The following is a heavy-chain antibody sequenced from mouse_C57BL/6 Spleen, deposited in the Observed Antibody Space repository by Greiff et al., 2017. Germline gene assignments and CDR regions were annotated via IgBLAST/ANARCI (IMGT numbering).Heavy chain of an antibody. CDR1: GYTFTSYW. D-gene: IGHD4-1*01. CDR2: IDPSDSET. V-gene: IGHV1-52*01. CDR3: ARTGASWFAY. Sequence: VQLQQPGAELVRPGSSVKLSCKASGYTFTSYWMHWVKQRPIQGLEWIGNIDPSDSETHYNQKFKDKATLTVDKSSSTAYMQLSSLTSEDSAGYYCARTGASWFAYWGQGTLVTVSA. J-gene: IGHJ3*01.